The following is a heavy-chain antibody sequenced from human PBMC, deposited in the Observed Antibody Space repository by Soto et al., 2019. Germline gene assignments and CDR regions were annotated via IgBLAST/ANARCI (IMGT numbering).Heavy chain of an antibody. CDR2: IKSKADGGTT. CDR1: GFLFTFSTSAW. Sequence: GGSLRLSCAACGFLFTFSTSAWINWVRQAPGKGLEWVGRIKSKADGGTTDFAAPVKGRFAISRDDSMNMMYMQMSSLRTEDTAVYYCTTDSYINMPIVRFDYWRHGTLVTVSS. V-gene: IGHV3-15*07. J-gene: IGHJ4*01. CDR3: TTDSYINMPIVRFDY. D-gene: IGHD2-2*01.